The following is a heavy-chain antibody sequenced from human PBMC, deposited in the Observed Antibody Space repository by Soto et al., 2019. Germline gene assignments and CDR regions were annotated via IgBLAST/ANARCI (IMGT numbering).Heavy chain of an antibody. CDR2: ISGSGGST. CDR1: GFTFSSYA. V-gene: IGHV3-23*01. D-gene: IGHD1-26*01. Sequence: SLRLSCAASGFTFSSYAMSWVRQAPGKGLEWVSAISGSGGSTYYADSVKGRFTISRDNSKNTLYLQMNSLRAEDTAVYYCAKDLVGATYYYYGMDVWGQGTTVTVSS. J-gene: IGHJ6*02. CDR3: AKDLVGATYYYYGMDV.